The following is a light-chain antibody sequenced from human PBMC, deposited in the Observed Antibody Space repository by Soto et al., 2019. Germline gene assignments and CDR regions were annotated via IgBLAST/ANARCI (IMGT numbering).Light chain of an antibody. Sequence: IQLTQSPSNLSASVGDSVTISCRASQSISTCLAWYQQKPGQAPKLLNYDASSLESGVPSSFCSNGSGTEFTISGNSLQPDAFATYYCQRLNSYSFGPGT. J-gene: IGKJ5*01. V-gene: IGKV1-5*01. CDR2: DAS. CDR3: QRLNSYS. CDR1: QSISTC.